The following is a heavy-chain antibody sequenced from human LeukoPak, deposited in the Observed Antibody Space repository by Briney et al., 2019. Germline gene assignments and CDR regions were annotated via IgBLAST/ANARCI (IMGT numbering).Heavy chain of an antibody. V-gene: IGHV4-59*01. CDR1: GGSISSYY. CDR2: IYYSGST. Sequence: SETLSLTCTVSGGSISSYYWSWIRQPPGKGLEWIGYIYYSGSTNYNPSLKSRVTISVDTSKNQFSLKLSSVTAADTAVYYCARASVPYYYYTDVWGKGTTVTVSS. J-gene: IGHJ6*03. CDR3: ARASVPYYYYTDV. D-gene: IGHD2-2*01.